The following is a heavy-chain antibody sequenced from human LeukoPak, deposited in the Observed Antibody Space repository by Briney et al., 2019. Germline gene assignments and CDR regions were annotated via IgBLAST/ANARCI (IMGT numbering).Heavy chain of an antibody. D-gene: IGHD1-26*01. CDR2: ISYDGSNK. J-gene: IGHJ4*02. Sequence: GGFLRLSCAASGFTFSSYAMHWVRQAPGKGLEWVAVISYDGSNKYYADSVKGRFTISRDNSKNTLYLQMNSLRAEDTAVYYCARGRKWELLPYYFDYWGQGTLVTVSS. CDR3: ARGRKWELLPYYFDY. V-gene: IGHV3-30-3*01. CDR1: GFTFSSYA.